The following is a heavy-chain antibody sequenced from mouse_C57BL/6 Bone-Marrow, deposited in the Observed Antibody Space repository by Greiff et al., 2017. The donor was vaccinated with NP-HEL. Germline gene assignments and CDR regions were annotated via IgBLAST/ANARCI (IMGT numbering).Heavy chain of an antibody. Sequence: VQLQQSGAELVRPGASVTLSCKASGYTFTDYEMHWVKQTPVHGLEWIGAIDPETGGTAYNQKFKGKAILTADKSSSTAYMELRSLTSEDSAVYYCTRCHYYGSSLFAYWGQGTLVTVSA. CDR2: IDPETGGT. J-gene: IGHJ3*01. D-gene: IGHD1-1*01. CDR3: TRCHYYGSSLFAY. CDR1: GYTFTDYE. V-gene: IGHV1-15*01.